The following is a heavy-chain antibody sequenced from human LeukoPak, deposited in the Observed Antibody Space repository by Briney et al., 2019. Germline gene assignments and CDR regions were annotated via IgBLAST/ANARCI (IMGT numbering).Heavy chain of an antibody. CDR2: MNSDGSAT. Sequence: GGSLRLSCAASGFSFSNYWMHWVRQAPGKGLVWVTRMNSDGSATYYADSVQGRFTISRDNTKNTLYLQMNSLRAEDTAMYFCAKGPNYFDSWGQGTLVTVSS. V-gene: IGHV3-74*01. J-gene: IGHJ4*02. CDR3: AKGPNYFDS. CDR1: GFSFSNYW.